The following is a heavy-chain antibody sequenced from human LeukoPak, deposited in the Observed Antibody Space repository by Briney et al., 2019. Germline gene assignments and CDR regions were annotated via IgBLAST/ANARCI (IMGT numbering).Heavy chain of an antibody. D-gene: IGHD2/OR15-2a*01. CDR3: AKWVDYRVFYSSYVSTY. CDR2: ITGGGSDI. Sequence: PGGSLRLSCAASGFTFSNYAMSWVRQAPGKGLEWVSAITGGGSDIYYADSMKSRFTISRDNSKNTLYLQINSLRAEDTAVYYCAKWVDYRVFYSSYVSTYGGQATLVTVPS. CDR1: GFTFSNYA. J-gene: IGHJ4*02. V-gene: IGHV3-23*01.